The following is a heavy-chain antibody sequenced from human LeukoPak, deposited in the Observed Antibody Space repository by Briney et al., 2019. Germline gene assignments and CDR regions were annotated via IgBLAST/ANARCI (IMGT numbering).Heavy chain of an antibody. CDR1: GFTVSSNY. J-gene: IGHJ6*04. CDR3: ARNYGDYYYYFYGMDV. V-gene: IGHV3-66*01. Sequence: PGGSLRLSCAASGFTVSSNYMSWVRQAPGKGLEWVSVIYSGGSTYYADSVKGRFTISRDNSKNTVYLEMISLRVEDTAVYYCARNYGDYYYYFYGMDVWGKGTTVTVSS. CDR2: IYSGGST. D-gene: IGHD4-17*01.